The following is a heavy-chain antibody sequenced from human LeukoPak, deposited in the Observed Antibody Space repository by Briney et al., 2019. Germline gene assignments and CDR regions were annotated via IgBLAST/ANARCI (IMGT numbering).Heavy chain of an antibody. D-gene: IGHD2-2*02. V-gene: IGHV1-18*01. J-gene: IGHJ6*03. CDR2: ISAYNGNT. CDR3: ARDDCSSTSCYNNYHYYMDV. Sequence: ASVKVSCKASGYTFTSYGISWVRQAPGQGLEWMGWISAYNGNTNYAQKLQGRVTMTTDTSTSTAYMELRSLRSDDTAVYYCARDDCSSTSCYNNYHYYMDVWGKGTTVTVSS. CDR1: GYTFTSYG.